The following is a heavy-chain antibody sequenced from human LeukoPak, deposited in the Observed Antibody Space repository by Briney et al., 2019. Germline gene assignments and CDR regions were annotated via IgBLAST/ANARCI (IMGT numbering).Heavy chain of an antibody. D-gene: IGHD1-14*01. CDR3: AGLIRPGWFDP. CDR2: IYDSGST. Sequence: SETLSLTCAGSGYSISSPNWGGWVRQPPGKGLEGIGDIYDSGSTNYNPSLTRRVIISVDTSKNQFSLKLRSVTAADTAVYYCAGLIRPGWFDPWGQGTLVTVSS. CDR1: GYSISSPNW. V-gene: IGHV4-28*01. J-gene: IGHJ5*02.